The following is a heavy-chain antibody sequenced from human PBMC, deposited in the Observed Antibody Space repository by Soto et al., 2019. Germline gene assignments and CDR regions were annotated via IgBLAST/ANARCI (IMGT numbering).Heavy chain of an antibody. CDR2: IYYSGST. V-gene: IGHV4-59*01. J-gene: IGHJ5*02. D-gene: IGHD3-3*01. CDR1: GGSISSYY. Sequence: QVQLQESGPGLVKPSETLSLTCTVSGGSISSYYWSWIRQPPGKGLEWIGYIYYSGSTNYNPSLKSRVTISVDTSKKQFSLKLSSVTAADKAVYYCARGGGNDFWSGYWFDPWGQGTLVTVSS. CDR3: ARGGGNDFWSGYWFDP.